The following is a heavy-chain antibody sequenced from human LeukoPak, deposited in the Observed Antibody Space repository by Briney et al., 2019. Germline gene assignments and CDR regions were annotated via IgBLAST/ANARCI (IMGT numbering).Heavy chain of an antibody. Sequence: GASVKVSCKASGYTFTSYDINWVRQATGQGLEWMGGIIPIFGTANYAQKFQGRVTITADESTSTAYMELSSLRSEDTAVYYCARDTAMAAGGFDYWGQGTLVTVSS. CDR2: IIPIFGTA. CDR3: ARDTAMAAGGFDY. CDR1: GYTFTSYD. V-gene: IGHV1-69*13. D-gene: IGHD5-18*01. J-gene: IGHJ4*02.